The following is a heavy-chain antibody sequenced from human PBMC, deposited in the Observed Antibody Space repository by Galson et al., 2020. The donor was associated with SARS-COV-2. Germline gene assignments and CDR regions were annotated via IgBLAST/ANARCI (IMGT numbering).Heavy chain of an antibody. V-gene: IGHV3-30*03. CDR3: ARDLRYFDWLFRSDYYYYGIDV. CDR2: ISYDGSNK. D-gene: IGHD3-9*01. Sequence: GESLKISCAASGFTFSSYGMHWVRQAPGKGLEWVAVISYDGSNKYYADSVKGRFTISRDNSKNTLYLQMNSLRAEDTAVYYCARDLRYFDWLFRSDYYYYGIDVGGQGTTVTVSS. CDR1: GFTFSSYG. J-gene: IGHJ6*02.